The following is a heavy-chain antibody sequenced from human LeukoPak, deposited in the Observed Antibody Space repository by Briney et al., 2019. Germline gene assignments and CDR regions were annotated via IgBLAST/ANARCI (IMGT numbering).Heavy chain of an antibody. CDR3: ATDIVVVPAATFDL. CDR2: ISSSGSTI. CDR1: GFTFSDYY. V-gene: IGHV3-11*01. Sequence: GGSLRLSCAASGFTFSDYYMSWIRRAPGKGLEWVSYISSSGSTIYYADSVKGRFTISRDNAKNSLYLQMNSLRAEDTAVYYCATDIVVVPAATFDLWGRGTLVTVSS. D-gene: IGHD2-2*01. J-gene: IGHJ2*01.